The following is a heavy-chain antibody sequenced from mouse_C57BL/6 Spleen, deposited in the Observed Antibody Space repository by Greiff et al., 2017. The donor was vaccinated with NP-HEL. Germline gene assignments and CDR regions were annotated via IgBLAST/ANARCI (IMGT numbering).Heavy chain of an antibody. CDR2: INPGSGGT. J-gene: IGHJ4*01. V-gene: IGHV1-54*01. CDR3: ARGGYDYDDYYAMDY. Sequence: QVQLQQSGAELVRPGTSVKVSCKASGYAFTNYLIEWVKQRPGQGLEWIGVINPGSGGTNYNEKFKGKATLTADKSSSTAYMQLSSLTSEDSAVYFCARGGYDYDDYYAMDYWGQGTSVTVSS. CDR1: GYAFTNYL. D-gene: IGHD2-4*01.